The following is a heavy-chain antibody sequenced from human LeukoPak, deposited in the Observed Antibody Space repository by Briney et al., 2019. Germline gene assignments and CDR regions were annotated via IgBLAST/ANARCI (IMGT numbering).Heavy chain of an antibody. CDR3: ARAPSEIGGYYPEYFRH. D-gene: IGHD3-22*01. CDR1: RFTFSDYY. J-gene: IGHJ1*01. V-gene: IGHV3-11*04. Sequence: GGSLRLSCAASRFTFSDYYMSWIRQAPGKGLEWVSSISSRGSTIYYADSVKGRFTISRDNAKNSLYLQMNSLRAEDTGVYYCARAPSEIGGYYPEYFRHWGQGTLVTVSS. CDR2: ISSRGSTI.